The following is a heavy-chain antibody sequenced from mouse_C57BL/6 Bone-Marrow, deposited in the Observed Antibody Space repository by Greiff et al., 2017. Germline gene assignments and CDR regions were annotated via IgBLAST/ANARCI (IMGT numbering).Heavy chain of an antibody. D-gene: IGHD2-2*01. Sequence: VQLQQPGAELVKPGASVKLSCKASGYTFTSYWMQWVKQRPGQGLEWIGEIDPSDSYTNYNQKFKGKATLTVDTSSSTAYMQLSSLTSEDSAVYYCAREEVAGWLRGGYWGQGTTLTVSS. CDR3: AREEVAGWLRGGY. CDR1: GYTFTSYW. V-gene: IGHV1-50*01. J-gene: IGHJ2*01. CDR2: IDPSDSYT.